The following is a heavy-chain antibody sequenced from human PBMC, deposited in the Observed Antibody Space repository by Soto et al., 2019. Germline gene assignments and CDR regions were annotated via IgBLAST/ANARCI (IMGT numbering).Heavy chain of an antibody. CDR3: ARGDYDFWSGRPVPDAFDI. CDR1: GGSVSSGSYY. V-gene: IGHV4-61*01. D-gene: IGHD3-3*01. CDR2: IYYSGST. J-gene: IGHJ3*02. Sequence: PSETLSLTCTVSGGSVSSGSYYWSWIGQPPGKGLEWIGYIYYSGSTNYNPSLKSRVTISVDTSKNQFSLKLSSVTAADTAVYYCARGDYDFWSGRPVPDAFDIWGQGTMVTVSS.